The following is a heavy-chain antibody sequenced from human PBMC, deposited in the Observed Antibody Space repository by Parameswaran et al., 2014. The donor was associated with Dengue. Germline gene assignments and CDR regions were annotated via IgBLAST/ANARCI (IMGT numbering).Heavy chain of an antibody. CDR3: ASWGSGGDYVWGAGDY. CDR2: IKQDGSEK. D-gene: IGHD3-16*01. J-gene: IGHJ4*02. Sequence: GESLKISCAASGFTFSSYWMSWVRQAPGKGLEWVANIKQDGSEKYYVDSVEGRFTISRDNAKNSLYLQMNSLRAEDTAVYYCASWGSGGDYVWGAGDYWGPGEPWVTGLL. V-gene: IGHV3-7*01. CDR1: GFTFSSYW.